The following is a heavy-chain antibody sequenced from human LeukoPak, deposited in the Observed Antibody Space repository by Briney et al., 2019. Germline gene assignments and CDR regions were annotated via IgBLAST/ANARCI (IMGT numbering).Heavy chain of an antibody. Sequence: SETLSLTCTVSGGSISSSSYYWGWIRQPPGKGLEWIGSIYYSGSTHYNPSLKSRVTISVDTSKNQFSLKLSSVTAADTAVYYCARDTYYDSSGWGQGTLVTVSS. V-gene: IGHV4-39*07. J-gene: IGHJ4*02. D-gene: IGHD3-22*01. CDR2: IYYSGST. CDR3: ARDTYYDSSG. CDR1: GGSISSSSYY.